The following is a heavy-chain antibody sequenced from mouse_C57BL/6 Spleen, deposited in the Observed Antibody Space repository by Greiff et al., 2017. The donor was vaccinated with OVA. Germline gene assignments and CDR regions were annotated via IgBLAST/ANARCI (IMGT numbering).Heavy chain of an antibody. D-gene: IGHD4-1*01. Sequence: QVQLQQPGAELVRPGPSVKLSCKASGYTFTSYWIHWVKQRPGQGLEWIGVIDPSDSYTNYNQQFKGKATMTVDTSTSTVCMQLSSLTSEDSAIYDCARSNWDEPGFAYGGQGTLVTVSA. CDR2: IDPSDSYT. CDR1: GYTFTSYW. J-gene: IGHJ3*01. V-gene: IGHV1-59*01. CDR3: ARSNWDEPGFAY.